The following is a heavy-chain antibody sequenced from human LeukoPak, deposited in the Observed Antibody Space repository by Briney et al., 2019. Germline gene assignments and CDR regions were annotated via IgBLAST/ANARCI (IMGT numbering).Heavy chain of an antibody. CDR3: ARDPSNTSGRYIYFDS. CDR2: ICTYNGDT. J-gene: IGHJ4*02. CDR1: GYIFTRYA. V-gene: IGHV1-18*04. D-gene: IGHD6-19*01. Sequence: APVKGSCKAPGYIFTRYAISSVRQAPGQRLEWMGWICTYNGDTNYAQNLQGRFTMTRDTSTSTAYMELRSLRSDDTAVYYCARDPSNTSGRYIYFDSWSQGTLVTVSS.